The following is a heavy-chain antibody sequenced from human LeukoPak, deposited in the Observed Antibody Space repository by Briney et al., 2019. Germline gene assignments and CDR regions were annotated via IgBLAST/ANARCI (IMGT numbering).Heavy chain of an antibody. Sequence: ASVKVSCKASGYRFITYYIHWVRQAPGQGLEWMGVINPSGGSTSFAQKFQARLTMTRDTSTRTVYMEMSGLSSEDTAVYYCAREIVVVPSAMGFDPWGQGTLVTVSS. D-gene: IGHD2-2*01. CDR3: AREIVVVPSAMGFDP. J-gene: IGHJ5*02. V-gene: IGHV1-46*01. CDR1: GYRFITYY. CDR2: INPSGGST.